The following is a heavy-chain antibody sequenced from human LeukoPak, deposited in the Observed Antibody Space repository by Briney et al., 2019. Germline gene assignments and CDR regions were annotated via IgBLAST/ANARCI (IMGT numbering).Heavy chain of an antibody. D-gene: IGHD1-26*01. V-gene: IGHV3-21*01. CDR2: ITSSDSYI. Sequence: GGSLRLSCAASGFTFSDYSMNWVRQAPGKGLEWVSSITSSDSYIYYADSVKGRFTISGDNAKNSLYLQMNSLRAEDTAVYYCASSGSGSYSGGNDYWGQGTLVTVSS. CDR3: ASSGSGSYSGGNDY. CDR1: GFTFSDYS. J-gene: IGHJ4*02.